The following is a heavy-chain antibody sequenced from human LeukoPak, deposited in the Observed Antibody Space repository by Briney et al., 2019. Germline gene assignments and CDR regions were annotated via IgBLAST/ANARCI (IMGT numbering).Heavy chain of an antibody. CDR3: ARVDLTFGIIGDY. D-gene: IGHD3/OR15-3a*01. Sequence: ASVKVSCKSSGYTFSSYFMHWVRQAPGQGLEWMGIINPSDGSTSYARELQGRVTMTRDTSTGTVYMELSGLRSEHTAVYYCARVDLTFGIIGDYWGQGTLVTVSS. CDR2: INPSDGST. CDR1: GYTFSSYF. J-gene: IGHJ4*02. V-gene: IGHV1-46*01.